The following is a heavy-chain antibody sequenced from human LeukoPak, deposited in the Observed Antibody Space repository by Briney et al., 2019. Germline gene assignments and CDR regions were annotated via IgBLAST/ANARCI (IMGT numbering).Heavy chain of an antibody. CDR1: GFTFSSSA. J-gene: IGHJ3*02. V-gene: IGHV3-30-3*01. Sequence: PGGSLRLSCAASGFTFSSSAMHWVRQAPGKGLEWVALISYDGDNKYYADSVKGRLTISRDNSKNTLFLQMNSLRPEDTAVYYCARDNYISGSGSYWGYNFGACDIWGQGTMVTVSS. CDR3: ARDNYISGSGSYWGYNFGACDI. D-gene: IGHD3-10*01. CDR2: ISYDGDNK.